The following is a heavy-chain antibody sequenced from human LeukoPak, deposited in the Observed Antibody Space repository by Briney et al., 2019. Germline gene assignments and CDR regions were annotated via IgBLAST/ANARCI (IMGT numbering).Heavy chain of an antibody. Sequence: GGSLRLSCAASGFTFSSYSMNWVRQAPGKGLEWVSSISSSSSYIYYADSVKGRFTISRDNAKNPLYLQMNSLRAEDRAVYYCARDGEYYYDSSGYYGYWGQGTLVTVSS. J-gene: IGHJ4*02. CDR3: ARDGEYYYDSSGYYGY. CDR2: ISSSSSYI. CDR1: GFTFSSYS. D-gene: IGHD3-22*01. V-gene: IGHV3-21*01.